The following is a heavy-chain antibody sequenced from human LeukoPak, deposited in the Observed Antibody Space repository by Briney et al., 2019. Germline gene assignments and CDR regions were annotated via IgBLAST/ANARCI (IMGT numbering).Heavy chain of an antibody. CDR1: GGSFSGYY. V-gene: IGHV4-34*01. Sequence: SETLSLTCAVYGGSFSGYYWSWIRQPPGKGLEWIWEINHSGSTNYNPSLKSRVTISVDTSKNQFSLKLSSVTAADTAGYYCARLAPRRYGSGSYSPPPTLYYYYGMDVWGQGTTVTVSS. D-gene: IGHD3-10*01. CDR2: INHSGST. CDR3: ARLAPRRYGSGSYSPPPTLYYYYGMDV. J-gene: IGHJ6*02.